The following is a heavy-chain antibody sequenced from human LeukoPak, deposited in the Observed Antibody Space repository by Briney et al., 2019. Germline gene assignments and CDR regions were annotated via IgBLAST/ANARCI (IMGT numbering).Heavy chain of an antibody. V-gene: IGHV3-23*01. CDR3: ATPGPYYDFWRFDC. CDR2: ISGSGGST. J-gene: IGHJ4*02. Sequence: GGSLRLSCAASGFTFSSYAMSWVRQAPGRGLEWVSAISGSGGSTYYADSVKDRFTIPRDNFKNTLYLQMNRLSADDTAVYYCATPGPYYDFWRFDCWGQGTLVTVSS. D-gene: IGHD3-3*01. CDR1: GFTFSSYA.